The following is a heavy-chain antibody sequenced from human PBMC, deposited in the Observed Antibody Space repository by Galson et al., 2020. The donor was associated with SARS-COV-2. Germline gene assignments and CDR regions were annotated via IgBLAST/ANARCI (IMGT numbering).Heavy chain of an antibody. Sequence: SVKVSCKASGGTFSSYAISWVRQAPGQGLEWMGGIIPIFGTANYAQKFQGRVTITADESTSTAYMELSSLRSEDTAVYYCSAVAVPGGEFDYWGQGTLVTVSS. V-gene: IGHV1-69*13. CDR1: GGTFSSYA. J-gene: IGHJ4*02. CDR3: SAVAVPGGEFDY. D-gene: IGHD6-19*01. CDR2: IIPIFGTA.